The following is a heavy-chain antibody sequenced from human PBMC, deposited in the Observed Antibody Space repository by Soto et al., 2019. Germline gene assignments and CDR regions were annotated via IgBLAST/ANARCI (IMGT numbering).Heavy chain of an antibody. CDR3: ATIPRYNWNDVAFDI. Sequence: GGSLRLSCAASGFTFSSYWMSWVRQAPGKGLEWVANIKQDGSEKYYVDSVKGRFTISRDNAKNSLYLQMNSLRAEDTAVYYCATIPRYNWNDVAFDIWGQGTMVTVSS. V-gene: IGHV3-7*01. CDR1: GFTFSSYW. J-gene: IGHJ3*02. D-gene: IGHD1-1*01. CDR2: IKQDGSEK.